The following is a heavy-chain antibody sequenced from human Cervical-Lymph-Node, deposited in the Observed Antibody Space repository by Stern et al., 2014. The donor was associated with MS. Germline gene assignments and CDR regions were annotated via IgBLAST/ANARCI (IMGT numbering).Heavy chain of an antibody. CDR2: IYSSGST. D-gene: IGHD4-17*01. CDR3: ARTGDDFGDYSLSY. V-gene: IGHV4-39*01. J-gene: IGHJ4*02. CDR1: GGSINTNNYY. Sequence: QVQLQESGPGLVKPSETLSLTCTVSGGSINTNNYYWGWIRQPPGKGLEWIGNIYSSGSTFYSPSLKSRVTLSVDTSKNPFSLELSSVTAADTAVYYCARTGDDFGDYSLSYWGQGTLVTVSS.